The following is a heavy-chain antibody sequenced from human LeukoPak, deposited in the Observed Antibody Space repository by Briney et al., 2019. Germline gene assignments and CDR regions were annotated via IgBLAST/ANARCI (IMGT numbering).Heavy chain of an antibody. CDR3: ASNTYDYVWGSYRHHLRH. CDR1: GGSFSGYY. J-gene: IGHJ4*02. D-gene: IGHD3-16*02. Sequence: TSETLSLTCAVYGGSFSGYYWSWIRQPPGKGLEWIGEINHSGSTNYNPSLKSRVTISVDTSKNQFSLKLSSVTAADTAVYYCASNTYDYVWGSYRHHLRHWGQGTLVTVSS. V-gene: IGHV4-34*01. CDR2: INHSGST.